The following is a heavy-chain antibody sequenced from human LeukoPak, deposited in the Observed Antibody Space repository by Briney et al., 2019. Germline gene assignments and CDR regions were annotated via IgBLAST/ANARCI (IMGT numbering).Heavy chain of an antibody. J-gene: IGHJ4*02. V-gene: IGHV3-30*18. CDR2: ISSDGTNK. CDR1: GFTFSNYV. CDR3: AKPYYYGSRSYMDY. Sequence: PGRSLRLSCAASGFTFSNYVMHWVRQAPGKGLEWVAVISSDGTNKYYADSVKGRFTISRDNSKNMLYLQMNSLRAEDTAVYYCAKPYYYGSRSYMDYWGQGTLVTVSS. D-gene: IGHD3-10*01.